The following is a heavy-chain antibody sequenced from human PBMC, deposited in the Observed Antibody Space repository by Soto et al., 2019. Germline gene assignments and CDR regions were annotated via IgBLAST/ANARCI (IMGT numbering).Heavy chain of an antibody. Sequence: GSVKVYFKASGYTFTSYGISLVRQAPGQGLEWMGWISAYNGNTNYAQKLQGRVTMTTDTSTSTAYMELRSLRSDDTAVYYCARVGGSRSSWPWGQGTLVTVSS. J-gene: IGHJ5*02. CDR1: GYTFTSYG. D-gene: IGHD6-13*01. V-gene: IGHV1-18*04. CDR3: ARVGGSRSSWP. CDR2: ISAYNGNT.